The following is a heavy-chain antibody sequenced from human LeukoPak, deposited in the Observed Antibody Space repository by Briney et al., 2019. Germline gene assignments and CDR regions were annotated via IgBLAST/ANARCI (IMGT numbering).Heavy chain of an antibody. Sequence: KTSETLSLTCTVSGGSISSYFWSWIRQPAGKGLEWIGRIYTSGLTNYNPSLKSRVTMSVDTSKNQFSLRLSSVTAADTAVYYCARVSRLTSSFTSSYFDYWGQGTLVTVSS. V-gene: IGHV4-4*07. CDR1: GGSISSYF. CDR2: IYTSGLT. J-gene: IGHJ4*02. D-gene: IGHD2-2*01. CDR3: ARVSRLTSSFTSSYFDY.